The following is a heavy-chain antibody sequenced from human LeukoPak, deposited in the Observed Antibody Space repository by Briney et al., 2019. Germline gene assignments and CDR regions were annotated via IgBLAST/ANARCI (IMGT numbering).Heavy chain of an antibody. D-gene: IGHD3-22*01. J-gene: IGHJ4*02. Sequence: SETLSLTCTVSGYSISSGYYWGWIRQPPGKGLEWIGSIYHSGSTYYNPSLKSRVTISADTSKNQFSLKLSSVTAADTAVYYCARGSPHYYDSSGYYSNWGQGTLVTVSS. CDR2: IYHSGST. V-gene: IGHV4-38-2*02. CDR3: ARGSPHYYDSSGYYSN. CDR1: GYSISSGYY.